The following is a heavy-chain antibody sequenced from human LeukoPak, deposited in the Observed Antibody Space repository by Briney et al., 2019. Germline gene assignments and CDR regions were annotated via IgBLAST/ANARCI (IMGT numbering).Heavy chain of an antibody. J-gene: IGHJ4*02. CDR2: TSGSGSWT. D-gene: IGHD2-15*01. V-gene: IGHV3-23*01. CDR3: AKVVVAAMYYFDY. CDR1: GXTFSTYA. Sequence: GGSLRLSWGASGXTFSTYAMSWVRQAPGKGLEWVSATSGSGSWTYYADSVKGRFTISRDNSKNTLYLQMNSLRAEDTAVYYCAKVVVAAMYYFDYWGQGTLVTVSS.